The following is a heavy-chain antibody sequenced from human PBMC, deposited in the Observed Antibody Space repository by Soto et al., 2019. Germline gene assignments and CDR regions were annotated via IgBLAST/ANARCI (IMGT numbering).Heavy chain of an antibody. D-gene: IGHD3-10*01. V-gene: IGHV4-59*01. J-gene: IGHJ4*01. Sequence: QVQLQESGPGLVKPSETLSLTCTVSGGSITSYYWSWIRQPPGKGLEWIGYIHNSGSTSYNPSLQSRVTISADVSKNQFSLDLRSVTAADTAVYYCARRWSGTDDGGHGTLVTVSS. CDR1: GGSITSYY. CDR3: ARRWSGTDD. CDR2: IHNSGST.